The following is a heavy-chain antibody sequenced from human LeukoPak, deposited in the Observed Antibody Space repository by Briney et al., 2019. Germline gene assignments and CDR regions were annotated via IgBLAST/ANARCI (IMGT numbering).Heavy chain of an antibody. CDR3: ARCAATYYFDY. Sequence: PSETLSLTCAVSGYSISSGYYWGRIRQPPVKGLEWIGSIYHSGSTYYNPSLKSRVTISVDTSKNQFSLKLSSVTAADTAVYYCARCAATYYFDYWGQGTLVTVSS. J-gene: IGHJ4*02. CDR2: IYHSGST. V-gene: IGHV4-38-2*01. D-gene: IGHD2-15*01. CDR1: GYSISSGYY.